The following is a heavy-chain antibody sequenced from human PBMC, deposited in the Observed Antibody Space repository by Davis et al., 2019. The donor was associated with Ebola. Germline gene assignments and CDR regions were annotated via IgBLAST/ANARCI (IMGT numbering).Heavy chain of an antibody. V-gene: IGHV4-61*01. CDR3: AMRTPGYSSGWYRHYYGMDV. Sequence: SETLSLTCTASGGSVSSGSYYWSWIRQPPGKGLEWIGYIYYSGSTNYNPSLKSRVTISVDTSKNQFSLKLRSVTAADTAVYYCAMRTPGYSSGWYRHYYGMDVWGQGTTVTVSS. CDR1: GGSVSSGSYY. CDR2: IYYSGST. J-gene: IGHJ6*02. D-gene: IGHD6-19*01.